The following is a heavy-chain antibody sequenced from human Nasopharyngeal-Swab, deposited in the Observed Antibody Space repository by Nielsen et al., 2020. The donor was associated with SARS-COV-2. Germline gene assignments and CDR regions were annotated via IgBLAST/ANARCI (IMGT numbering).Heavy chain of an antibody. D-gene: IGHD6-13*01. CDR3: ARQVIRYPQYSSSWYYYYYGMDV. Sequence: ASVKVSCKASGYTFTSYYMHWVRQAPEQGLEWMGIINPSGGSTSYAQKFQGRVTMTRDTSTSTVYMELSSLRSEDTAVYYCARQVIRYPQYSSSWYYYYYGMDVWGQGTTVTVSS. CDR1: GYTFTSYY. J-gene: IGHJ6*02. CDR2: INPSGGST. V-gene: IGHV1-46*01.